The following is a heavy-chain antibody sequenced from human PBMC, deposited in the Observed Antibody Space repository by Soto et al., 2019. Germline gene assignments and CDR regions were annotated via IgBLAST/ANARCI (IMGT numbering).Heavy chain of an antibody. D-gene: IGHD6-19*01. CDR3: ARGIEGWYQGRYYYGMDV. CDR1: GGSVSSGSYY. V-gene: IGHV4-61*01. J-gene: IGHJ6*02. Sequence: QVQLQESGPGLVKPSETLSLTCTVSGGSVSSGSYYWSWIRQPPGKGLEWIGYIYYSGSTNYNPSLKSRVXIXVSXSKTQFSRKLSSVTAADTAVYYCARGIEGWYQGRYYYGMDVWGQGTTVTVSS. CDR2: IYYSGST.